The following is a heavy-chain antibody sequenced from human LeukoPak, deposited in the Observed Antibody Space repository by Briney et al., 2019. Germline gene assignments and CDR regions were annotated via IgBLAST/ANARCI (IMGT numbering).Heavy chain of an antibody. J-gene: IGHJ6*03. Sequence: SETLSLTCTVSGGSISSSSYYWGWVRQPPGKGLEWIGYIFYSGSTYYTPSLKSRITISVDMSKNQFSLKLSSVTAADTAVYYCARAVTGPYYCYYMDIWGKGNTVTVSS. V-gene: IGHV4-39*07. CDR1: GGSISSSSYY. CDR2: IFYSGST. CDR3: ARAVTGPYYCYYMDI. D-gene: IGHD6-19*01.